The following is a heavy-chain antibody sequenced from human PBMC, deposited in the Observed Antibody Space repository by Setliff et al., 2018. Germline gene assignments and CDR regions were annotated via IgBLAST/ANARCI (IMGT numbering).Heavy chain of an antibody. Sequence: ASVKVSCKASGYTFRNYAFAWVRQAPGQGLEWVGWISVYNGDTNYAQKFQGRVTMTRDTSTSTVYMDMSSLRSEDTAVYYCARATPHGYCSGGSCNPHFDYWGQGTLVTVSS. D-gene: IGHD2-15*01. J-gene: IGHJ4*02. CDR3: ARATPHGYCSGGSCNPHFDY. CDR2: ISVYNGDT. CDR1: GYTFRNYA. V-gene: IGHV1-18*01.